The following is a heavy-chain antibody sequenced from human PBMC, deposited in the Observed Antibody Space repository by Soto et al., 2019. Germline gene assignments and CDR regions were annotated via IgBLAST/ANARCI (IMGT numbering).Heavy chain of an antibody. V-gene: IGHV4-31*01. J-gene: IGHJ5*02. D-gene: IGHD2-2*03. Sequence: SETLSLTCTVSGDSISTDGYYWTWIRQRPGKGLEWIGYIYYTGSTYYNPSLKSQVTISVDTSKNNFSLRVRSVTAADTAVYYCARGTYNTLSWMLSRFDPWGPGILVTVPS. CDR3: ARGTYNTLSWMLSRFDP. CDR1: GDSISTDGYY. CDR2: IYYTGST.